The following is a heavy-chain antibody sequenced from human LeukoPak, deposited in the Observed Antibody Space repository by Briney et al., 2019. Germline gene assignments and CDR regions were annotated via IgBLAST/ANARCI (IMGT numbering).Heavy chain of an antibody. D-gene: IGHD3-9*01. J-gene: IGHJ4*02. CDR2: ISGSGGST. CDR1: GFTFSSYG. Sequence: GGSLRLSCAASGFTFSSYGMSWVRQAPGKGLEWVSAISGSGGSTYYADSVKGRFTISRDNSKNTLYLQMNSLRAEDTAVYYCAKSEELRYFDWFLVRYWGQGTLVTVSS. CDR3: AKSEELRYFDWFLVRY. V-gene: IGHV3-23*01.